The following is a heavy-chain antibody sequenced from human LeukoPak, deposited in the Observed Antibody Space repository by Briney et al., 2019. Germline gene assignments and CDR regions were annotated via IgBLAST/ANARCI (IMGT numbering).Heavy chain of an antibody. CDR3: AIAWKSGYGGYYFVF. D-gene: IGHD3-9*01. CDR1: GVTVNSNY. CDR2: IYSGGSA. Sequence: GGSLRLSCAASGVTVNSNYMSWVRQAPGKGLEWVSVIYSGGSAYYADSVKGRFTISRDNSKNTLYLQMNSLRAEDTAVYYCAIAWKSGYGGYYFVFWAQGTLVTVSS. V-gene: IGHV3-53*01. J-gene: IGHJ4*02.